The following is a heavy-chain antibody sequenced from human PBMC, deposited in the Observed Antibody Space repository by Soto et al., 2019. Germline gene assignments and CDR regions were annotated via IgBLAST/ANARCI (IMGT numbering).Heavy chain of an antibody. CDR3: ATDGQITTFGVASAPYALDV. CDR2: INPNSGGT. Sequence: GASVKVSCKASGYTFTGYYMHWVRQAPGQGLEWMGWINPNSGGTNYAQKFQGWVTMTRDTSISTAYMELNSLISEDTAVYYCATDGQITTFGVASAPYALDVWGQGTTVTVSS. CDR1: GYTFTGYY. D-gene: IGHD3-3*01. V-gene: IGHV1-2*04. J-gene: IGHJ6*02.